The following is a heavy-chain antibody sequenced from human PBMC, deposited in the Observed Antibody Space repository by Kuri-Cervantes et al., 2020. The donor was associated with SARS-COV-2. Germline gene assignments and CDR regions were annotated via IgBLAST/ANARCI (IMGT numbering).Heavy chain of an antibody. CDR3: PTDGGGGDFDY. J-gene: IGHJ4*02. D-gene: IGHD3-16*01. CDR1: GFTFSNAW. CDR2: IKSKTDGGKT. Sequence: GGSLRLSCAASGFTFSNAWMSWVRQAPGKGLEWVGRIKSKTDGGKTDYAAPVKGRFTISRDDSKNTLYLQMNSLKTEDTAVYYCPTDGGGGDFDYWGQGTLVTVSS. V-gene: IGHV3-15*01.